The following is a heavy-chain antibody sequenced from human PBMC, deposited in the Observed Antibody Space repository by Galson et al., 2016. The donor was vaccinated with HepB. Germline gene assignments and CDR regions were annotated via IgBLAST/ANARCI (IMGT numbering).Heavy chain of an antibody. CDR2: ITRGGDAT. J-gene: IGHJ4*02. D-gene: IGHD3-16*01. CDR3: GKHGGFDY. V-gene: IGHV3-23*01. CDR1: GFSFSNSG. Sequence: SLRLSCAASGFSFSNSGMSWVRQAPGRGLEWVSGITRGGDATHYADFVKGRSPISRDNSKNTLYLYMNNLTAGDTAIYYCGKHGGFDYWGQGALVTVSS.